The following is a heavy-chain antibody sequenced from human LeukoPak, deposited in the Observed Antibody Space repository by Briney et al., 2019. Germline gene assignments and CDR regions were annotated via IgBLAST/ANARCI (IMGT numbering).Heavy chain of an antibody. J-gene: IGHJ4*02. D-gene: IGHD1-26*01. CDR2: MSYDESNR. CDR3: AKPGGPRGKWELLYDLDY. V-gene: IGHV3-30-3*02. CDR1: GFTFSSYA. Sequence: GGSLRLSCAASGFTFSSYAMHWVRQAPGKGLEWVAVMSYDESNRYYADSVKGRFTISRDTSKNTLYLQMNSLRAEDTAVYYCAKPGGPRGKWELLYDLDYWGQGTLVTVSS.